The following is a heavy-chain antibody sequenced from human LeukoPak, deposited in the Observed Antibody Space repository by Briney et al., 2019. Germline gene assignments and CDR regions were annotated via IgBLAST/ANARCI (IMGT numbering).Heavy chain of an antibody. V-gene: IGHV4-61*08. CDR3: ARIHRYCSGGACYVLDN. CDR1: GGSISSGGYY. Sequence: SETLSLTCTVSGGSISSGGYYWSWIRQHPGKGLEWIGYIYYSGSTNYNPSFKSRITISVDTSRNQFSLQLSSVTAADTAVYYCARIHRYCSGGACYVLDNWGQGTLAAVSS. J-gene: IGHJ4*02. D-gene: IGHD2-15*01. CDR2: IYYSGST.